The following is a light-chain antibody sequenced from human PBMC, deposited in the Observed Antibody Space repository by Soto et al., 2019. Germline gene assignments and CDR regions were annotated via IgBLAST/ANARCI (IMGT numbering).Light chain of an antibody. CDR2: GND. J-gene: IGLJ3*02. Sequence: QSVLTKTPSVSGAPGQRVAMSCTGTKTNIGAGFHVHWYQQLPGTSPKIIIYGNDQRPSGVPDRFSGSQSGTSASLAITGLLAEDEADYFCQSYDNSLSGWVFGGGTKLTVL. CDR1: KTNIGAGFH. V-gene: IGLV1-40*01. CDR3: QSYDNSLSGWV.